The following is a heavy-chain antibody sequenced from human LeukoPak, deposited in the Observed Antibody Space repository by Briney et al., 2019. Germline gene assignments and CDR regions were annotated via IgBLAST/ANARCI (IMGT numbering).Heavy chain of an antibody. D-gene: IGHD5-12*01. CDR1: GFTFSSYE. V-gene: IGHV3-48*03. Sequence: PGGSLRLSCAASGFTFSSYEMNWVRQAPGKGLEWVSYISSSGSTIYYADSVKGRFTISRDNAKNSLYLQMNSRRAEDTAVYYCARDQGYSGYPGNYYYYGMDVWGKGTTVTVSS. CDR2: ISSSGSTI. CDR3: ARDQGYSGYPGNYYYYGMDV. J-gene: IGHJ6*04.